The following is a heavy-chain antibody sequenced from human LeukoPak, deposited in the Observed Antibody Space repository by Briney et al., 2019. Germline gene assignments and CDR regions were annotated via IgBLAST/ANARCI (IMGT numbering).Heavy chain of an antibody. V-gene: IGHV4-39*01. CDR1: GGSISSSSYY. Sequence: SETLSLTCTVSGGSISSSSYYWGWIRQPPGKGLEWIGSIYYSGGTYYNPSLKSRVTISVDTSKNQFSLKLSSVTAADTAVYYCARQVTTGTDAFDIWGQGTMVTVSS. CDR2: IYYSGGT. J-gene: IGHJ3*02. CDR3: ARQVTTGTDAFDI. D-gene: IGHD4-17*01.